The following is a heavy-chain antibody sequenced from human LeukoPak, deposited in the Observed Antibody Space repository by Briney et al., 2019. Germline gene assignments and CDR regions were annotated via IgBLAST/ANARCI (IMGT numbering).Heavy chain of an antibody. V-gene: IGHV3-74*01. CDR2: IKGDGSGI. J-gene: IGHJ4*02. Sequence: GGSLRLSCGASGFTFGTYWIHWVRQAPGKGLVWVSHIKGDGSGIKYADSVRGRFTISTDSASNTVYLQMNSLRVEDTAVYYCARPVADTYAPPDYWGQGTLVTVSS. CDR3: ARPVADTYAPPDY. D-gene: IGHD6-19*01. CDR1: GFTFGTYW.